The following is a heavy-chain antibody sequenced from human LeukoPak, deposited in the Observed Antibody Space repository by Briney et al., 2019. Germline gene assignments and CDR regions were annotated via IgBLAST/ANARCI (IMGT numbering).Heavy chain of an antibody. CDR2: ISAYNGNT. J-gene: IGHJ5*02. D-gene: IGHD2-21*02. CDR1: GYTFTSYG. V-gene: IGHV1-18*01. CDR3: ARDLVTAVVTDNWFDP. Sequence: ASVKVSCKASGYTFTSYGISWVRQAPGQGLEWMGWISAYNGNTNYAQKLQGRVTMTTDTSTSTAYMELRSLRSDDTAVYYCARDLVTAVVTDNWFDPWGQGTLVTVSS.